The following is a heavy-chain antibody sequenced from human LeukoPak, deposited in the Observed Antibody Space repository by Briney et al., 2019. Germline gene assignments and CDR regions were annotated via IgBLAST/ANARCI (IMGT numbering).Heavy chain of an antibody. D-gene: IGHD1-26*01. CDR2: ISYDGSNK. Sequence: GRSLRLSCAASGFTFSSYAMHWVRQAPGKGLEWVAVISYDGSNKYYADSVKGRFTISRDNSKNTLYLQMNSLRAEDTAVYYCARDQWELLRNDPYFDYWGQGTLVTVSS. CDR1: GFTFSSYA. J-gene: IGHJ4*02. CDR3: ARDQWELLRNDPYFDY. V-gene: IGHV3-30*01.